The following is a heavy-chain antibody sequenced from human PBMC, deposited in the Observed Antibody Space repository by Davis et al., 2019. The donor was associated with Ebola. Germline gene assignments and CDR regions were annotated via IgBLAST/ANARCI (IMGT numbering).Heavy chain of an antibody. V-gene: IGHV3-9*01. J-gene: IGHJ5*01. CDR1: GFTFDAYA. D-gene: IGHD3-3*01. CDR3: AKHHGSLEWWRNPVFDS. CDR2: ISANSDGV. Sequence: PGGSLRLSCVASGFTFDAYALHWVRQPPEKGLQWVSGISANSDGVHYVDFVRGRFIISRDNAKNSLYLQMNSLRGEDTALYYCAKHHGSLEWWRNPVFDSWGQGTLVTVSS.